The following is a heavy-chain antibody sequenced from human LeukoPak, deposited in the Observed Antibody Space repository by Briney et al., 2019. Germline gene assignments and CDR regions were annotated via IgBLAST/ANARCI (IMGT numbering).Heavy chain of an antibody. CDR1: GFTFSSYW. CDR3: ASPGEGGRLWDFDY. J-gene: IGHJ4*02. CDR2: IKQDVSEK. D-gene: IGHD2-21*01. Sequence: GGSLRLSCAASGFTFSSYWMSWVRQAPGKGLEWVANIKQDVSEKYYVDSVKGRFTISRDNAENSLYLQMNSLRVEDTAVYYCASPGEGGRLWDFDYWGQGTLVTVSS. V-gene: IGHV3-7*01.